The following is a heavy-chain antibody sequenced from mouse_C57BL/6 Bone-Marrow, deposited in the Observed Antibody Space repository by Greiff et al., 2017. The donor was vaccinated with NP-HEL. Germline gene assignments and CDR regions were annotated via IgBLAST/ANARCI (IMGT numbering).Heavy chain of an antibody. D-gene: IGHD1-1*01. V-gene: IGHV1-39*01. CDR3: AGEDYYGSSPYWYFDV. Sequence: LVESGPELVKPGASVKISCKASGYSFTDYNMNWVKQSNGKSLEWIGVINPNYGTTSYNQKFKGKATLTVDQSSSTAYMQLNSLTSEDSAVYYCAGEDYYGSSPYWYFDVWGTGTTVTVSS. J-gene: IGHJ1*03. CDR1: GYSFTDYN. CDR2: INPNYGTT.